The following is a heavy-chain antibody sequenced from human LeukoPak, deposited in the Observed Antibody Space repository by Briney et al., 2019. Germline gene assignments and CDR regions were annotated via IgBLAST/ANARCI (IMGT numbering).Heavy chain of an antibody. D-gene: IGHD3-9*01. V-gene: IGHV3-23*01. Sequence: PGGSLRLSCAASGFTFSSYAVSWVRQAPGKGLEWVSAISGSGGSTYYADSVKGRFTISRDNSKNTLYLQMNSLRAEDTAVYYCAKDYDILTGPLLPAAFDYWGQGTLVTVSS. CDR2: ISGSGGST. CDR3: AKDYDILTGPLLPAAFDY. CDR1: GFTFSSYA. J-gene: IGHJ4*02.